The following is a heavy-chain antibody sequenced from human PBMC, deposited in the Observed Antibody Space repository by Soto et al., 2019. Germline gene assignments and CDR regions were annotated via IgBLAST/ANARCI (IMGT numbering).Heavy chain of an antibody. CDR1: GFMFSHDW. V-gene: IGHV3-74*01. Sequence: PGGPRRLSCAAFGFMFSHDWMNWVRQGPGKGLEWIARIISGGSRVTYADSVEGRFTITRDNAKNMLFLEMHSLTVEDTAVYYCARERTSKGGLDVWGQGTTVTVSS. J-gene: IGHJ6*02. CDR2: IISGGSRV. CDR3: ARERTSKGGLDV.